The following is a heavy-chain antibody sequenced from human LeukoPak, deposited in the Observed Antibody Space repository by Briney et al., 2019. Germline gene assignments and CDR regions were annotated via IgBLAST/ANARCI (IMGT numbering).Heavy chain of an antibody. CDR3: ARNNGMDV. Sequence: GGSLRLSCAASGFTFSNAWMSWVRQVPGRGPEWVANVNRDGSETYYLDSVKGRFTISKDNAKNSLYLQMNSLRAEDTALYHCARNNGMDVWGQGTTVIVSS. CDR2: VNRDGSET. V-gene: IGHV3-7*03. CDR1: GFTFSNAW. J-gene: IGHJ6*02.